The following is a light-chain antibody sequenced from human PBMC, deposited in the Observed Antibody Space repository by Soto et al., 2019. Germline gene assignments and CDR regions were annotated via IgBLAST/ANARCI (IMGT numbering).Light chain of an antibody. J-gene: IGKJ5*01. Sequence: EIVLTQSPGTLSLSPGDTATLSCRASRSLSSSYLAWYQQRPGQAPRLLIYDASSRASGIPDRFSGSGSGTDFTLTITRLDPEDFAVYYCQQYGGSMTFGQGTRLEIE. V-gene: IGKV3-20*01. CDR1: RSLSSSY. CDR3: QQYGGSMT. CDR2: DAS.